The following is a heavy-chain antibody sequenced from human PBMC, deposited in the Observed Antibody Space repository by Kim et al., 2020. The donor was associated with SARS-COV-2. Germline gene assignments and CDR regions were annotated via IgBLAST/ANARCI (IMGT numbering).Heavy chain of an antibody. J-gene: IGHJ6*02. CDR1: GGFFSGYY. D-gene: IGHD3-10*01. CDR3: ARGITMVRGVSIYYYYYCMDV. V-gene: IGHV4-34*01. Sequence: SETLSLTCAVYGGFFSGYYWSWIRQPQGKGLEWIGEINHSGSTNYNPSLKSRVTISVDTSKNQYSLKLSSVTAADTVVYYCARGITMVRGVSIYYYYYCMDVWGQESTVTVSS. CDR2: INHSGST.